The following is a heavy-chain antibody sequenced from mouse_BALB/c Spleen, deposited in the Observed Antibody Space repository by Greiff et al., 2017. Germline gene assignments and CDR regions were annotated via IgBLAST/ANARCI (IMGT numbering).Heavy chain of an antibody. V-gene: IGHV5-15*02. J-gene: IGHJ2*01. D-gene: IGHD4-1*01. CDR1: GFTFSDYG. CDR3: ARDLGKLTGTFDY. Sequence: EVHLVESGGGLVQPGGSRKLSCAASGFTFSDYGMAWVRQAPGKGPEWVAFISNLAYSIYYADTVTGRFTISRENAKNTLYLEMSSLRSEDTAMYYCARDLGKLTGTFDYWGQGTTLTVSS. CDR2: ISNLAYSI.